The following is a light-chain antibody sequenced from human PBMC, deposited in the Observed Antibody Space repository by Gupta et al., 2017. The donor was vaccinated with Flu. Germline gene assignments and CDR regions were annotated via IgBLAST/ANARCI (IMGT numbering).Light chain of an antibody. Sequence: PTTLSCSPGERATLSCRSSQTVRNYLAWYQQKPGQAPRLLIYDASNRATGIPGRFSGSGSGTDFTLTISSLEPEDFAVYYCHQRHGWPITFGQGTLMEIK. CDR2: DAS. V-gene: IGKV3-11*01. J-gene: IGKJ5*01. CDR3: HQRHGWPIT. CDR1: QTVRNY.